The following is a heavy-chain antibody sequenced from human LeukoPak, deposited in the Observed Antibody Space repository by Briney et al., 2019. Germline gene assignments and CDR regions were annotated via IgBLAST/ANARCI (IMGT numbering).Heavy chain of an antibody. J-gene: IGHJ2*01. V-gene: IGHV4-39*07. D-gene: IGHD2-2*01. CDR3: SRRDCSHTDCFYWYFDL. CDR2: IYYSGST. Sequence: PSETLSLTCSVSGGSISSASYYWSFIRQPPGKGLEWIGSIYYSGSTYYNPSLRSRVTISVDTSKNQFSLNLRSVTAADTAVYYCSRRDCSHTDCFYWYFDLWGRSALLTVSS. CDR1: GGSISSASYY.